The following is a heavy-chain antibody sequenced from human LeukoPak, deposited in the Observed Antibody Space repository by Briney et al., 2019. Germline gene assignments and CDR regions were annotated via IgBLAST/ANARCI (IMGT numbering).Heavy chain of an antibody. CDR1: GFTFSDYY. V-gene: IGHV3-11*01. Sequence: GGSLRLSCVASGFTFSDYYMSWIRQAPGKGLEWVSYISSSGSTIYYADSVKGRFTISRDNAKNSLYLQMNSLRAEDTAVYYCARTYYYDSSGYYYHWGQGTLVTVSS. D-gene: IGHD3-22*01. CDR3: ARTYYYDSSGYYYH. J-gene: IGHJ4*02. CDR2: ISSSGSTI.